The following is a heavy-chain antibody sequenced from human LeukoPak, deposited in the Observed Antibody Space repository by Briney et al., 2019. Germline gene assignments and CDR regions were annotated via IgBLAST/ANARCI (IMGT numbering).Heavy chain of an antibody. CDR2: IYYSGST. J-gene: IGHJ5*02. Sequence: SSETLSLTCTVPGGSISSHYWSWIRQPPGKGLEWIGYIYYSGSTNYNPSLKSRVTISVDTSKNQFSLKLSSVTAADTAVYYCAREGLGGSYFNWFGPWGQGTLVTVSS. D-gene: IGHD1-26*01. CDR3: AREGLGGSYFNWFGP. V-gene: IGHV4-59*11. CDR1: GGSISSHY.